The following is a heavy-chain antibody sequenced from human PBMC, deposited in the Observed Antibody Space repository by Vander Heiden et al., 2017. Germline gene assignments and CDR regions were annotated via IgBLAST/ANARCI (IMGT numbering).Heavy chain of an antibody. Sequence: EVQLVESGGGLVQPGRSLRIYCAASGFTFDDFAIHWVRQAPGKGLEWVSSISWNSGDTGYADSVRGRFTISRDNAKNSLFLQMNNLRTEDTAFYYCVKGLWFGEARFDPWGQGTLVTVSS. CDR2: ISWNSGDT. CDR1: GFTFDDFA. D-gene: IGHD3-10*01. V-gene: IGHV3-9*01. J-gene: IGHJ5*02. CDR3: VKGLWFGEARFDP.